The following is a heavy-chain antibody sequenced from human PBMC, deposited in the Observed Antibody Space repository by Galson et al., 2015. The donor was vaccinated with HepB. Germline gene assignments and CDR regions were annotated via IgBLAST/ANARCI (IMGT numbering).Heavy chain of an antibody. D-gene: IGHD6-19*01. CDR1: GFTFSSYA. V-gene: IGHV3-23*01. Sequence: SLRLSCAASGFTFSSYAMSWVRQAPGKGLEWVSAISGSGGSTYYADSVKGRYTISRDNSKNTLYLQMNSLRAEDTAVYYCATSEYSSGWNYYYYGMDVWGQGTTVTVSS. J-gene: IGHJ6*02. CDR2: ISGSGGST. CDR3: ATSEYSSGWNYYYYGMDV.